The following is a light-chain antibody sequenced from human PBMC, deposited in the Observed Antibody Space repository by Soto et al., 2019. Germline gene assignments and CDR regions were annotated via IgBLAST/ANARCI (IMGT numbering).Light chain of an antibody. Sequence: EIVLTQSPSTLSLSPGERATLSCRASQSISSSYSVWYQQKPSQAPSLLIYVASIRATGIPERFSGSGSWTAVTITISRLEPQDFAVYYCHQYGSSPLYTFGPGTKVEI. CDR3: HQYGSSPLYT. J-gene: IGKJ2*01. V-gene: IGKV3-20*01. CDR2: VAS. CDR1: QSISSSY.